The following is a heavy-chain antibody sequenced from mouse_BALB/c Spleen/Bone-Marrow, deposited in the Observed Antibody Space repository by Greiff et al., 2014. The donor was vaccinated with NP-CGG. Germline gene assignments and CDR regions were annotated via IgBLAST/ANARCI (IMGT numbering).Heavy chain of an antibody. CDR3: ARRDWDAFAY. D-gene: IGHD4-1*01. V-gene: IGHV3-2*02. J-gene: IGHJ3*01. CDR2: ISYSGST. CDR1: GYSITSDYA. Sequence: DVQLQEPGPGLVKPSQSLSLTCTVTGYSITSDYAWNWIRQFPGNKLEWMGYISYSGSTSYNPSPKSRISITRDTSKNQFFLQLNSVTTEDTATYYCARRDWDAFAYWGQGTLVTVSA.